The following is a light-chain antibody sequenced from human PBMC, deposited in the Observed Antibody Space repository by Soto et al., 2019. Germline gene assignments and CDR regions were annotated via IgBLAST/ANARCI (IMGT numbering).Light chain of an antibody. CDR3: QQSDNLPLGT. CDR1: QDISRS. V-gene: IGKV1-33*01. CDR2: QAS. Sequence: DIQMTQSPSTLSASVGDRVTVTCRASQDISRSLAWYQQKPGQAPKLLMYQASNLETGVPSRFSGSGSGTDFTFTISSLQPEDIATYYCQQSDNLPLGTFGPGTKVDIK. J-gene: IGKJ3*01.